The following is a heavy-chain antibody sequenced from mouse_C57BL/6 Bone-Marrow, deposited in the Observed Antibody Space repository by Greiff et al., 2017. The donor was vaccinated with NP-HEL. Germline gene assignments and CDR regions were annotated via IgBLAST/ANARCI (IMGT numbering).Heavy chain of an antibody. CDR3: ARQLGRWYFDV. V-gene: IGHV1-69*01. CDR1: GYTFTSYW. Sequence: QVQLQQPGAELVMPGASVKLSCKASGYTFTSYWMHWVKQRPGQGLEWIGELDPSDSYTNYNQKFKGKSTLTVDKSSSTAYMQLSSLTSEDSAVYYCARQLGRWYFDVWGTGTTVTVSS. CDR2: LDPSDSYT. J-gene: IGHJ1*03. D-gene: IGHD4-1*02.